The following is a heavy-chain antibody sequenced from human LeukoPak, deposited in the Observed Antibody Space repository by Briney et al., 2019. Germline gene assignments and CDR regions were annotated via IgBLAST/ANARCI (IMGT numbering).Heavy chain of an antibody. CDR1: GFTFSSYA. CDR3: AKGIYSSGWSYFDY. Sequence: GGSLRLSCAASGFTFSSYAMSWVRQAPGKGLEWVSTLSGSGITTYYADSVKGRFTISRDNSKNTLYLQMNSLRAEDTAVYYCAKGIYSSGWSYFDYWGHGTPVTVSS. D-gene: IGHD6-19*01. CDR2: LSGSGITT. J-gene: IGHJ4*01. V-gene: IGHV3-23*01.